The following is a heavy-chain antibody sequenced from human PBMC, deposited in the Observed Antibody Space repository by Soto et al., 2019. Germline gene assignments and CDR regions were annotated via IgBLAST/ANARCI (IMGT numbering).Heavy chain of an antibody. Sequence: GGSLILSCAASGFTFSDYYMSWIRQAPGKGLEWVSYISSSGSTIYYADSVKGRFTISRDNAKNSLYLQMNSLRAEDTAVYYCAIDLFYGSRSLLAYWGRGTLDTVSA. CDR1: GFTFSDYY. V-gene: IGHV3-11*01. CDR2: ISSSGSTI. J-gene: IGHJ4*02. D-gene: IGHD3-10*01. CDR3: AIDLFYGSRSLLAY.